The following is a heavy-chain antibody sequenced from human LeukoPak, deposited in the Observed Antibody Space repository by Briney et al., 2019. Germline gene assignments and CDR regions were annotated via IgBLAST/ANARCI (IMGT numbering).Heavy chain of an antibody. V-gene: IGHV1-18*01. CDR3: AREGLGGLLSDY. D-gene: IGHD1-26*01. Sequence: ASVKVSCKASGYTFTNYGMSWVRQAPGQGLEWMGWISAYNGNTKYAQNLQGRVTMTTDTSTSTAYMELRSLRSDDTAVYYCAREGLGGLLSDYWGQGTLVTVSS. CDR2: ISAYNGNT. CDR1: GYTFTNYG. J-gene: IGHJ4*02.